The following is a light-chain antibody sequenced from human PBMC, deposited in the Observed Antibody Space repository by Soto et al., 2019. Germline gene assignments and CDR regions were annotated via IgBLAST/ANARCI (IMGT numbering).Light chain of an antibody. CDR2: GAS. CDR1: QSISSSY. CDR3: QQYSRPRT. J-gene: IGKJ1*01. V-gene: IGKV3-20*01. Sequence: EIVLTQSPGTLSLSPGKRATLSWGASQSISSSYLAWYQQRPGQAPRLLIYGASSRATGIPERCSGSGSRTEFTPTISRLQPKDFAVYYCQQYSRPRTFGQGTKVDIK.